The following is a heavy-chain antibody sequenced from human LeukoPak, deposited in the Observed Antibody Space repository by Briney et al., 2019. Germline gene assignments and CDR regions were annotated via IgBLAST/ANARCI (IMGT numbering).Heavy chain of an antibody. V-gene: IGHV3-23*01. CDR1: GFTFSSYS. Sequence: GGSLRLSCAASGFTFSSYSMNWVRQAPGKGLEWVSAISGSGDKTYYADSMKGRFTISRDNSKNTVYLQMNSLRDEDTAVYYCAKVVSSALDHWGQGTLVTVSS. J-gene: IGHJ4*02. CDR3: AKVVSSALDH. D-gene: IGHD6-19*01. CDR2: ISGSGDKT.